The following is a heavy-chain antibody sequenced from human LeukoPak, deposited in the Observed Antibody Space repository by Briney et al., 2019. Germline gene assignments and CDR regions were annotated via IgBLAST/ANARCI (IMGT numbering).Heavy chain of an antibody. CDR3: ASRPLGYCSSTSCPGDYYMDV. D-gene: IGHD2-2*01. CDR2: TYHSGST. V-gene: IGHV4-38-2*01. J-gene: IGHJ6*03. Sequence: SETLSLTCAVSGYSISSGYYWGWIRQPPGKGLEWIGSTYHSGSTYYNPSLKSRVTISVDTSKNQFSLKLSSVTAADTAVYYCASRPLGYCSSTSCPGDYYMDVWGKGTTVTVSS. CDR1: GYSISSGYY.